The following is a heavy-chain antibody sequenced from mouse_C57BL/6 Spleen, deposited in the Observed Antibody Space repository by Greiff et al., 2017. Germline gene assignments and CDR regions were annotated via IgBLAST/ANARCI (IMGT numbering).Heavy chain of an antibody. CDR2: ISSGSSTI. V-gene: IGHV5-17*01. CDR3: ARPGYYGSSYHWYFDV. Sequence: EVKLQESGGGLVKPGGSLKLSCAASGFTFSDYGMHWVRQAPEKGLEWVAYISSGSSTIYYADTVKGRFTISRDNAKNTLFLQMTSLRSEDTAMYYCARPGYYGSSYHWYFDVWGTGTTVTVSS. CDR1: GFTFSDYG. J-gene: IGHJ1*03. D-gene: IGHD1-1*01.